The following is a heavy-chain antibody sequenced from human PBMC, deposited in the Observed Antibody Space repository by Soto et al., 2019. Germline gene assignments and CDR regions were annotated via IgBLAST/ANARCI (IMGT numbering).Heavy chain of an antibody. Sequence: GGSLRLSCAASGLTFSSYSMSWVRQAPGKALECVSDISTSSTTIHYADSVKGRFTISRDNAKNSLYLQMNSLRAEDTAVYYCVMGYYFDYWGQGT. CDR1: GLTFSSYS. J-gene: IGHJ4*02. D-gene: IGHD2-8*01. V-gene: IGHV3-48*01. CDR3: VMGYYFDY. CDR2: ISTSSTTI.